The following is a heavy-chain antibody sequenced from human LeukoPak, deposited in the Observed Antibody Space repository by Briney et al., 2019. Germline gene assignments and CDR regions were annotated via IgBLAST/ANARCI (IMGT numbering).Heavy chain of an antibody. CDR1: GFTFSSYE. D-gene: IGHD4-23*01. CDR3: TSRGGNSPDY. Sequence: GGSLRLSCAASGFTFSSYEMNWVRQAPGKGLEWVSYISSSGSTIYYADSVKGRFTISRDNAKNSLYLQMNYLGAEDTAVYYCTSRGGNSPDYWGQGTLVTVSS. CDR2: ISSSGSTI. V-gene: IGHV3-48*03. J-gene: IGHJ4*02.